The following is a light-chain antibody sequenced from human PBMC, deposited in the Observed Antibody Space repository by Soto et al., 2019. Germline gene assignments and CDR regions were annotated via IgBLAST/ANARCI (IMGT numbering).Light chain of an antibody. J-gene: IGKJ4*01. CDR1: QTVNNRY. Sequence: EVVLTQSPVTLSVSPGDRATLSCRASQTVNNRYFAWYQQRPGQAPRLLIYGASSSATGIPDRFSGSGSGKDFTLNNCRLASEDIAVYFYQQFDSSPVTFGGGTKVEIK. V-gene: IGKV3-20*01. CDR3: QQFDSSPVT. CDR2: GAS.